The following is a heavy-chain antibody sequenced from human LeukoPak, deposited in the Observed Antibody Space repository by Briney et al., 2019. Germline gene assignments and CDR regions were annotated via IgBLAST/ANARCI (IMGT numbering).Heavy chain of an antibody. J-gene: IGHJ4*02. CDR1: GFTFGSYS. CDR2: ISRSSSYI. CDR3: AREGSSGYYFDY. V-gene: IGHV3-21*01. D-gene: IGHD3-22*01. Sequence: GGSLRLSCAASGFTFGSYSMNWVRQAPGKGLEWVSSISRSSSYIYYADSVKGRFTISRDNAKNSLYLQMNSLRAEDTAVYYCAREGSSGYYFDYWGQGTLVTVSS.